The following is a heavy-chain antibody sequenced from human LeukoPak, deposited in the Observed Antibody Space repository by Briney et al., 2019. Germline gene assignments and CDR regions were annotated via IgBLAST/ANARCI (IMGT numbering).Heavy chain of an antibody. CDR2: IYYSGST. J-gene: IGHJ6*02. CDR3: ARDLRRQQLVQGLADYYYGMDV. V-gene: IGHV4-39*07. D-gene: IGHD6-13*01. Sequence: PSETLSLTCTASGGSISSSSYYWGWIRQPPGKGLEWIGSIYYSGSTYYNPSLKSRVTISVDTSKNQFSLKLSSVTAADTAVYYCARDLRRQQLVQGLADYYYGMDVWGQGTTVTVSS. CDR1: GGSISSSSYY.